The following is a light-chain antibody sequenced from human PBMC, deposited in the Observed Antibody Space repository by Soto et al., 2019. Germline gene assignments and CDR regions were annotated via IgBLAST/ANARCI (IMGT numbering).Light chain of an antibody. CDR3: QSYDSSLSGSGV. J-gene: IGLJ3*02. CDR2: ANN. Sequence: QTVVTQPPSVSGAPGQRVTISCSGSSSNIGAGYDVHWYQQLPVTAPKLLISANNIRPSGVPDRFSGSKSGTSASLAITGLQAEDEADYYCQSYDSSLSGSGVFGGGTKLTVL. CDR1: SSNIGAGYD. V-gene: IGLV1-40*01.